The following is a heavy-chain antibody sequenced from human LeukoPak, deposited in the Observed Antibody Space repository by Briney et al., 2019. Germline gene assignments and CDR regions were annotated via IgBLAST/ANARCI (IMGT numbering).Heavy chain of an antibody. CDR1: GFTFSSYS. CDR2: ISSSSSYI. V-gene: IGHV3-21*01. D-gene: IGHD4-17*01. CDR3: ARSFNPGYGDSL. J-gene: IGHJ4*02. Sequence: PGGSLRLSCAASGFTFSSYSMNWVRQAPGKGLEWVSSISSSSSYIYYADSVKGRFTISRDNAKNLLYLQMNSLRAEDTAVYYCARSFNPGYGDSLWGQGTLVTVSS.